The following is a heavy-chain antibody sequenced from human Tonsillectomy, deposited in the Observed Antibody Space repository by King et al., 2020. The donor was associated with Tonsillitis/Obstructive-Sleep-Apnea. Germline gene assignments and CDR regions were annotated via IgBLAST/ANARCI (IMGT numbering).Heavy chain of an antibody. CDR3: ARGEWLLHY. CDR1: GYTFTDYY. D-gene: IGHD5-12*01. CDR2: INPNGGGT. J-gene: IGHJ4*02. Sequence: VQLVQSGAEVTKPGASVKVSCKASGYTFTDYYIHWMRQAPGQGLEWMGRINPNGGGTNYAQRFQGRVTMTSDTSMRTAYMQLSSLRSDDTAVYYCARGEWLLHYWGQGTLVTVAS. V-gene: IGHV1-2*06.